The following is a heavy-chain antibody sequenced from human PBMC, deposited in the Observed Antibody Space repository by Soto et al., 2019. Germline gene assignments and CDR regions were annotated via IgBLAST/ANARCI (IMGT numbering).Heavy chain of an antibody. CDR3: ARHSRVVTLPYYYYGMDV. J-gene: IGHJ6*02. CDR1: GYSFTSYW. Sequence: GESLKISCKGSGYSFTSYWISWVRQMPGKGLEWMGRIDPSDSYTNYSPSFQGHVTISADKSISTAYLQWSSLKASDTAMYYRARHSRVVTLPYYYYGMDVWGQGTTVTVSS. D-gene: IGHD3-3*01. CDR2: IDPSDSYT. V-gene: IGHV5-10-1*01.